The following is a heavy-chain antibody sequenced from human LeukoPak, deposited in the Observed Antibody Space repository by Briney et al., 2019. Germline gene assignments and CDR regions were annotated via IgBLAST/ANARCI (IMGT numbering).Heavy chain of an antibody. Sequence: SETLSLTCTVSGGSISSYYWSWIRQPPGKGLEWIGYIYYSGSTNYNPSLKSRVTISVDTSKNQFSLKLSSVTAADTAVYYCARVEGSYQFDYWGQGTLVTVSS. CDR1: GGSISSYY. CDR2: IYYSGST. V-gene: IGHV4-59*12. J-gene: IGHJ4*02. CDR3: ARVEGSYQFDY. D-gene: IGHD2-2*01.